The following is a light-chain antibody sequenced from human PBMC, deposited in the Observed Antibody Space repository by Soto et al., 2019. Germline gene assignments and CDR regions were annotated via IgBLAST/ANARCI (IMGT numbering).Light chain of an antibody. Sequence: QSVLTQPASVSGSPGQSITISCTGTSSDVGGYNYVSWYQQHPGKAPKLMIYDVSNRPSGASNRFSGSKSGNTASLTISGLQAEDEADYYCSSYTSSSPLFGGGTKLTVL. J-gene: IGLJ2*01. CDR2: DVS. CDR3: SSYTSSSPL. CDR1: SSDVGGYNY. V-gene: IGLV2-14*01.